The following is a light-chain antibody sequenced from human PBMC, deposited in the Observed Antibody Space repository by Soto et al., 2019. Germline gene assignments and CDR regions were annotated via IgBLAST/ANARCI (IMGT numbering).Light chain of an antibody. CDR2: GAS. CDR3: QQYGSSPPWT. CDR1: QSVSSSY. J-gene: IGKJ1*01. V-gene: IGKV3-20*01. Sequence: EIVLTQSPGTLSLSPGERATLSCRASQSVSSSYLAWYQQKPGQAPRLLIYGASSRATGIPDRFSGSGCGTDFTLTMSRLEPEDLAVYYCQQYGSSPPWTFGHGTKVEIK.